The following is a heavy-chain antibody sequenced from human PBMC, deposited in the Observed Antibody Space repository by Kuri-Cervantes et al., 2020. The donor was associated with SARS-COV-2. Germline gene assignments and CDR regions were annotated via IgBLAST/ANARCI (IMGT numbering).Heavy chain of an antibody. CDR2: IYPGDSDT. V-gene: IGHV5-51*01. CDR1: GYSFTRQW. Sequence: GGSLRLSCKGSGYSFTRQWIGWVRQRPGKGLEWMGIIYPGDSDTRYSPSFQGQATISADKSISTAYLQWSSLKASDTAMYYCATGGDFGDYRWFDPWGQGNLVHGAS. CDR3: ATGGDFGDYRWFDP. J-gene: IGHJ5*02. D-gene: IGHD4-17*01.